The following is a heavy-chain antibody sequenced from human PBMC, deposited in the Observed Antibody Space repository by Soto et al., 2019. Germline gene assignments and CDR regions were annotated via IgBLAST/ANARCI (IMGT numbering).Heavy chain of an antibody. Sequence: HPGGSLRLSCAATGFTFGFNALSWVRQAPGKGLEWVSYISAGGVSTNYADSVRGRFTISRDNSKNTLYLQMNSLRAEDTAVYYCARDVGYYDSPGYFDYSGQGTLVTVSS. CDR3: ARDVGYYDSPGYFDY. CDR2: ISAGGVST. V-gene: IGHV3-23*01. J-gene: IGHJ4*02. D-gene: IGHD3-22*01. CDR1: GFTFGFNA.